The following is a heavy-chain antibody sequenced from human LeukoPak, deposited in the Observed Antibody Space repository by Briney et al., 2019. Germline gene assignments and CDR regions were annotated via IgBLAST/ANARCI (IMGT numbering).Heavy chain of an antibody. V-gene: IGHV3-30*02. J-gene: IGHJ4*02. CDR1: GFIFSSYG. Sequence: PGGSLRLSCAGSGFIFSSYGMHWVRQAPGKGLEWMAFIRSDGSNKYYADSVKGRFTISRDNSKNTLYLQMNSLRAEDTAVYYCARDPVDYWGQGTLVTVSS. CDR2: IRSDGSNK. CDR3: ARDPVDY.